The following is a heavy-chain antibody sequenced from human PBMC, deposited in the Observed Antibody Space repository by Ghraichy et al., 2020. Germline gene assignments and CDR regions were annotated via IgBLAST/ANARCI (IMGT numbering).Heavy chain of an antibody. CDR3: ASVIYGDNGYFDY. CDR2: ISDNGGYT. D-gene: IGHD4-17*01. Sequence: GGSLRLSCAASGFTFSSFAMHWVRQAPGKGLEYVSAISDNGGYTYYANSVKGRFSISRDNSKNTVYLQMGSLRAEDMAVYYCASVIYGDNGYFDYWGQGALVTVSS. J-gene: IGHJ4*02. V-gene: IGHV3-64*01. CDR1: GFTFSSFA.